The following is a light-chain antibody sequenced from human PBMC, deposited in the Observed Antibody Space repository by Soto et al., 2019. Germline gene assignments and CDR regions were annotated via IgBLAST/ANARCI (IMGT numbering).Light chain of an antibody. CDR3: QHSYTVTIA. CDR1: PDIIWH. Sequence: DIQMTQSPSSLSASAGDGVKITCRASPDIIWHLNWYQTKTGRDPRILIYAASTLQSGVPSRFTGSGSGTEFNLTISGLQTEDFATYDCQHSYTVTIACGQGTRLAIK. J-gene: IGKJ5*01. V-gene: IGKV1-39*01. CDR2: AAS.